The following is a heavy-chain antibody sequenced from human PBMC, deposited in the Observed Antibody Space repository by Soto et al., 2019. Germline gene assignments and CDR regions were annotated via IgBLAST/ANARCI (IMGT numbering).Heavy chain of an antibody. J-gene: IGHJ6*02. CDR1: GFRISNYF. V-gene: IGHV3-7*03. D-gene: IGHD3-10*01. Sequence: GGSLRLSCVGSGFRISNYFMSWVRQAPGKGLEWVANIKEDGSEKYYVESVKGRFTVSRDNAKNSLYLQVNSLRDEDTAVYYCARPRFRGMDVWGQGTTVTVSS. CDR2: IKEDGSEK. CDR3: ARPRFRGMDV.